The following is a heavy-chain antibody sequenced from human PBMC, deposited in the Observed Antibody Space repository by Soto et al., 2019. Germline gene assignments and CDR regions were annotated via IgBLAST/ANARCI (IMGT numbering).Heavy chain of an antibody. Sequence: GGSLRLSCAASGFSIGGYAMNLVRQAPEKGLEWVSAISGSAGTTYYADSVKGRFTVSRDNSKNTLYLQMNSLRANDTAVYYCANYFGPGLGRFDYWGQGTLVTVSS. V-gene: IGHV3-23*01. CDR2: ISGSAGTT. CDR3: ANYFGPGLGRFDY. J-gene: IGHJ4*02. CDR1: GFSIGGYA. D-gene: IGHD1-1*01.